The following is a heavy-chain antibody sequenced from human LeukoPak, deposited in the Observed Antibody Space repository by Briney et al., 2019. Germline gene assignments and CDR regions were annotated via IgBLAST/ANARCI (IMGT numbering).Heavy chain of an antibody. V-gene: IGHV3-23*01. Sequence: GGSLRLSCAASGFTFNNYWMHWVRQAPGKGLEWVSAISGSGGSTYYADSVKGRFTISRDNSKNTLYLQMNSLRAEDTAVYYCAKVPTSYGDYYGMDVWGQGTTVTVSS. CDR1: GFTFNNYW. D-gene: IGHD4-17*01. CDR3: AKVPTSYGDYYGMDV. CDR2: ISGSGGST. J-gene: IGHJ6*02.